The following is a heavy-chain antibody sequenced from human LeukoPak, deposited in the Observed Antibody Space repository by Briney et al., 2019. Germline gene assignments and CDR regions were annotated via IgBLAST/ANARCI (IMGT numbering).Heavy chain of an antibody. J-gene: IGHJ5*01. Sequence: PGRSLRLSCTASGFTFGDYTMSWVRQAPGKGLEWVGFIKSKTSGGTIEYAASVKGRFTISRDDSKSIAYLQMNSLKAEDTAVYFCTQGGHPDSWGQGTLVTVSS. V-gene: IGHV3-49*04. CDR1: GFTFGDYT. CDR2: IKSKTSGGTI. CDR3: TQGGHPDS. D-gene: IGHD3-16*01.